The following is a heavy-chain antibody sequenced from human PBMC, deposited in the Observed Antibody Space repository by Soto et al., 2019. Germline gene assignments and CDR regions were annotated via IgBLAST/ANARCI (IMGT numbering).Heavy chain of an antibody. CDR3: ARDLYPLAYYFDF. CDR2: ISGHNGNT. Sequence: ASVKVSCKASGYTFTNHGISWVRQAPGQGLEWLGWISGHNGNTKYAQRLKGRVTMTADTSTSTAYMELRSLRSDDTAVYYCARDLYPLAYYFDFWGQGTLVTVSS. V-gene: IGHV1-18*04. CDR1: GYTFTNHG. J-gene: IGHJ4*02. D-gene: IGHD2-8*01.